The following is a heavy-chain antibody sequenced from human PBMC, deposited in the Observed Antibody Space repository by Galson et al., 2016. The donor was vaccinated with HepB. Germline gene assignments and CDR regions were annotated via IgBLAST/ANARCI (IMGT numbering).Heavy chain of an antibody. Sequence: TLSLTCTVSGGSISSGGFYWSWIRQHPGKGLEWLGYMYYTGRTFYNPSLKSRVSISVDTSETRFSLNLTSVTAADQAVYYCARARLSTHYDFCSGPGTPDFYGLDVWGQGTTVTVSS. D-gene: IGHD3-3*01. J-gene: IGHJ6*02. CDR2: MYYTGRT. CDR1: GGSISSGGFY. V-gene: IGHV4-31*03. CDR3: ARARLSTHYDFCSGPGTPDFYGLDV.